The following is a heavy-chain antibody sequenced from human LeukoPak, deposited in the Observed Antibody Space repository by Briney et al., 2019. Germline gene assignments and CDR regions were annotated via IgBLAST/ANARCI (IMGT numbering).Heavy chain of an antibody. CDR1: GGSISSYY. V-gene: IGHV4-4*07. CDR2: FYSSGIT. D-gene: IGHD5-12*01. Sequence: SETLSLTCTVSGGSISSYYWSWIRQPAGKGLEWIGRFYSSGITNYNPSLKSRVTMSVDTSKNQFSLRLGSVTAADTAVYYCAREYSGYRFDPWGQGTLVSVSS. CDR3: AREYSGYRFDP. J-gene: IGHJ5*02.